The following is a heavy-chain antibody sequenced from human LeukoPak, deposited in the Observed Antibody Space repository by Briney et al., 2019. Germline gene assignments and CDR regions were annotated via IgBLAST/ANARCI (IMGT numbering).Heavy chain of an antibody. CDR3: AELGITMIGGV. CDR1: GFTFSRYD. J-gene: IGHJ6*04. V-gene: IGHV3-48*03. Sequence: GGSLRLSCAASGFTFSRYDIHWVRQVTGKGLEWVSYISSSGSTIYYADSVKGRFTISRDNAKNSLYLQMNSLRAEDTAVYYCAELGITMIGGVWGKGTTVTISS. CDR2: ISSSGSTI. D-gene: IGHD3-10*02.